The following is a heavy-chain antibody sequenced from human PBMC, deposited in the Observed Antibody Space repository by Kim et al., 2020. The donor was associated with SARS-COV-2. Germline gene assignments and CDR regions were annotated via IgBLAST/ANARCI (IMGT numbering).Heavy chain of an antibody. V-gene: IGHV1-46*01. CDR1: GYTFTNYY. CDR2: INPSGGT. J-gene: IGHJ6*02. CDR3: ARSGMDV. Sequence: ASVKVSCKAPGYTFTNYYMHWVRQAPGQGLEWMGMINPSGGTTYAQKFQGRVTMTRDTSTTTVYMELSSLRSEDTAMYYCARSGMDVWGQGTTATVSS.